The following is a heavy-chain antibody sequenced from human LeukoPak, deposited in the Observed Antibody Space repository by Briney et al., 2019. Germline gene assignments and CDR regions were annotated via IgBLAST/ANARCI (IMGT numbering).Heavy chain of an antibody. CDR2: ISYSGST. J-gene: IGHJ6*02. CDR3: AGDLYSGSWSLGAMDV. D-gene: IGHD6-19*01. Sequence: PSETLSLTCTVSGGSISSYHWSWIRQPPEKGLEWIGYISYSGSTNYSPSLTSRVTVSIDTSKRQLSLTLTSLTTADTAIYCCAGDLYSGSWSLGAMDVWGQGTTVIVSS. CDR1: GGSISSYH. V-gene: IGHV4-59*01.